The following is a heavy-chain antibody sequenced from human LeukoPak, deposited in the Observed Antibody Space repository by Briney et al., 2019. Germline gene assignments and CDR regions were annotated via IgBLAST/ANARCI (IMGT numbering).Heavy chain of an antibody. CDR1: GFTFSSYG. CDR3: AKDGAMDTAMYYFDY. V-gene: IGHV3-30*02. J-gene: IGHJ4*02. CDR2: IRYDGSNK. Sequence: GGSLRLSCAASGFTFSSYGMHWVRQAPGKGLEWVAFIRYDGSNKYYADSVKGRFTISRDNSKNTLYLQMNSLRAEDTAVYYCAKDGAMDTAMYYFDYWGQGTLVTVSS. D-gene: IGHD5-18*01.